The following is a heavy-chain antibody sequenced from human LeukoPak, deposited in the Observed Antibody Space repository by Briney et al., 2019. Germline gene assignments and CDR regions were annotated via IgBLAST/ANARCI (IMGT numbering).Heavy chain of an antibody. CDR3: ARGPGSYTY. CDR2: ISAYNGNT. CDR1: GYTFTSYG. J-gene: IGHJ4*02. Sequence: ASVTVSCTASGYTFTSYGISWVRQAPGQGLEWMGWISAYNGNTNYAQKLQGRVTMTRDTSTSTVYMELSSLRSEDTAAYYCARGPGSYTYWGQGTLVTVSS. D-gene: IGHD3-10*01. V-gene: IGHV1-18*01.